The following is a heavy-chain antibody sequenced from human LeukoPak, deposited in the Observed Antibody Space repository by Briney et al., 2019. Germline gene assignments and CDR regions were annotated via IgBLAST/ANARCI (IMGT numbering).Heavy chain of an antibody. Sequence: PSETLSLTCTVSGGSISTYCWSWIRQPAGKGLEWIGRIYTSGSTNYNPSLKSRVTMSVDTSKNHFSLKLSSVTAADTAIYYCARVGKYYYDRTGAFDIWGQGTMVTVSP. D-gene: IGHD3-22*01. CDR3: ARVGKYYYDRTGAFDI. CDR1: GGSISTYC. J-gene: IGHJ3*02. CDR2: IYTSGST. V-gene: IGHV4-4*07.